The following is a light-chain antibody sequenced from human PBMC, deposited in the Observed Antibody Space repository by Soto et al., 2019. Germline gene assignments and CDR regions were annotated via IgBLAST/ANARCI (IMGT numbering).Light chain of an antibody. CDR2: QDS. Sequence: SYELTQPPSVSVSPGQTASITCSGDKSGDKYACWYQQKPGQSPVLVIYQDSKRPSGIPEGFSGSNSGNTATLTISGTQAMDEADYYCQAWDSSTVVFGGGTKLTVL. CDR1: KSGDKY. CDR3: QAWDSSTVV. V-gene: IGLV3-1*01. J-gene: IGLJ2*01.